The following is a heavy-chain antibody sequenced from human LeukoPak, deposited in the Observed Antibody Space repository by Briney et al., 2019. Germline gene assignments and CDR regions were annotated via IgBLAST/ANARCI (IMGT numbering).Heavy chain of an antibody. J-gene: IGHJ6*02. V-gene: IGHV3-21*01. CDR2: ISGSSSYI. Sequence: PGGSLRLSGAASGFTFSSYGMSWVRQAPGKGLEWVSSISGSSSYIYYADSVKGRFTISRDNAKRSLYLQMSSLRAEDTAVYYCAFYYYYGMDVWGQGTTVTVSS. CDR1: GFTFSSYG. CDR3: AFYYYYGMDV.